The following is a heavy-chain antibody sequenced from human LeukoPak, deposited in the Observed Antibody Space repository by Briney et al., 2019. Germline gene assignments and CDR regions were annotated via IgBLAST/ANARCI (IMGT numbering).Heavy chain of an antibody. J-gene: IGHJ4*02. CDR2: IYSGGNA. Sequence: GGSLRLSCAASGFPVTSNHMTWVRQAPGKGLEWVSVIYSGGNAKYADSVKGRFTISRDNFKNTLYLQMNSLRGEDTAVYYCARSSRELGGFAPWELMPPFDYWGQGTLVTVSS. D-gene: IGHD1-7*01. CDR1: GFPVTSNH. V-gene: IGHV3-53*01. CDR3: ARSSRELGGFAPWELMPPFDY.